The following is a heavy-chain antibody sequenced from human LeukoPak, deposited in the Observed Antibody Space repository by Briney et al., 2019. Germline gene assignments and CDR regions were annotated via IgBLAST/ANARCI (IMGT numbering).Heavy chain of an antibody. Sequence: SETLSLTCTVSGGSISSSSYYWGWIRQPPGKELEWIVSIYYSGSTYYNPSLKSRVTISVDTSKTQFSLKLSSVTAADTAVYYCARYCSSTSCSLFDYWGQGTLVTVSS. J-gene: IGHJ4*02. CDR2: IYYSGST. D-gene: IGHD2-2*01. V-gene: IGHV4-39*01. CDR3: ARYCSSTSCSLFDY. CDR1: GGSISSSSYY.